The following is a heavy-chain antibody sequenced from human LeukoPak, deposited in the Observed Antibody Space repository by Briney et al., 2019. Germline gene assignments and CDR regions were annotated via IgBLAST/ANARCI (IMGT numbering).Heavy chain of an antibody. Sequence: GESLKISCKGSGYSFSNYWIGWVRQMPGKDLEWGGIIFPGNSDTRHSPAFQSDVIMSADKSISTAYLQWSSLKAADTAMYYCARQYYDILTDPNYFDSWGQGTLVTVSS. V-gene: IGHV5-51*01. CDR2: IFPGNSDT. J-gene: IGHJ4*02. CDR1: GYSFSNYW. CDR3: ARQYYDILTDPNYFDS. D-gene: IGHD3-9*01.